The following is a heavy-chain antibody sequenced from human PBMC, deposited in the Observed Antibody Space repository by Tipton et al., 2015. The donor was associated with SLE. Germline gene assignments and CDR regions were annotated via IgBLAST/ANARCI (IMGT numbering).Heavy chain of an antibody. CDR1: GFTFSSYG. V-gene: IGHV3-33*01. J-gene: IGHJ4*02. CDR2: IWYDGSNK. D-gene: IGHD6-25*01. Sequence: SLRLSCAASGFTFSSYGMHWVRQAPGKGLEWVAVIWYDGSNKYYADSVKGRFTISRDNSKNTLYLQINSLRAEDTAVYYCASRDIAAGVDYWGQGTLVTVSS. CDR3: ASRDIAAGVDY.